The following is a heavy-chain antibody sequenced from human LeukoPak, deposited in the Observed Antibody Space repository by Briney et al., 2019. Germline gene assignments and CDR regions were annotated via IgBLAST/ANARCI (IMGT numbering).Heavy chain of an antibody. CDR2: IYSGGST. D-gene: IGHD6-19*01. Sequence: GGSLRLSCAASGFTVSSNYMSWVRQAPGKGLEWVSVIYSGGSTYYADSVKGRFTISRDNSKNTLYLQMNSLRAEDTAVYYCARAPAVAGRPWFDYWGQGTLVTVSS. CDR1: GFTVSSNY. J-gene: IGHJ4*02. CDR3: ARAPAVAGRPWFDY. V-gene: IGHV3-66*01.